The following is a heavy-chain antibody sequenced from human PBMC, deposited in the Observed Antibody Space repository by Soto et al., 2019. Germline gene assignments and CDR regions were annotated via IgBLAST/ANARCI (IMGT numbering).Heavy chain of an antibody. CDR3: ARSLGDYMWGNFDY. CDR2: ISAYNGNT. Sequence: QVQLVQSGAEVKKPGASVKVSCKASGYTFTSYGISWVRQAPGQGLEWMGWISAYNGNTNYAQKLQGRVTMTTDTSTSTASMELRGLRFGDTALYYWARSLGDYMWGNFDYWGQGTLVTVSS. J-gene: IGHJ4*01. D-gene: IGHD3-16*01. V-gene: IGHV1-18*01. CDR1: GYTFTSYG.